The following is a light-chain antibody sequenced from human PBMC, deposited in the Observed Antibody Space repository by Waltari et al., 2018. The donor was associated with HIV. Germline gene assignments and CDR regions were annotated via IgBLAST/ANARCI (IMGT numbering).Light chain of an antibody. Sequence: DIVMTQSPDSLAVSLCERATINCKSSQSILYSSNNRNYLAWYQQKPGQRPKLLIYWASTRESGVPDRFTGNGSGTDFTLTISSLQAEDVAVYYCQQYDSTPLTFGGGTKVEIK. V-gene: IGKV4-1*01. CDR2: WAS. CDR1: QSILYSSNNRNY. CDR3: QQYDSTPLT. J-gene: IGKJ4*01.